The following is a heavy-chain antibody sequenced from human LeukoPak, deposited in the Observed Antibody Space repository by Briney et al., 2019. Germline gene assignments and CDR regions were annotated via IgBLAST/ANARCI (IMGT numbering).Heavy chain of an antibody. Sequence: GASVKVSCKASGYTFTGYYMHWVRQAPGQGLEWMGRFNPNSGGTNYAQKFQGRVTMTTDTSTSTAYMELRSLRSDDTAVYYCARDRATVLLWFGELLDFDYWGQGTLVTVSS. CDR3: ARDRATVLLWFGELLDFDY. CDR2: FNPNSGGT. CDR1: GYTFTGYY. D-gene: IGHD3-10*01. J-gene: IGHJ4*02. V-gene: IGHV1-2*06.